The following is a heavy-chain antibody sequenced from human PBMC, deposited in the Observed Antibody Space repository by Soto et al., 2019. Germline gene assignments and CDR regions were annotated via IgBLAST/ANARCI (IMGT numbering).Heavy chain of an antibody. Sequence: QLQLQESGPGLVKPSETLSLTCTVSGGSISSSSYYWGWIRQPPGKGLEWIGSIYYSGSTYYNPSIKSRVTICVATSNNQLSLKLSSVTDADPAMYYCARTLLVVVPAAPYNYYMDVWGKGTTVTVSS. CDR1: GGSISSSSYY. CDR2: IYYSGST. J-gene: IGHJ6*03. CDR3: ARTLLVVVPAAPYNYYMDV. V-gene: IGHV4-39*01. D-gene: IGHD2-2*01.